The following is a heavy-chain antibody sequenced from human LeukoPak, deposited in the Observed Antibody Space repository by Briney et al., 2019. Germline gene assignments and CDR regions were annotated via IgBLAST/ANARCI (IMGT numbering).Heavy chain of an antibody. J-gene: IGHJ4*02. V-gene: IGHV4-39*01. CDR3: ARQYSSTRPGDFDY. CDR2: IYHSGYT. Sequence: SETLSLTCTVSGGSINSSSYYWGWIRQPPGEALEWIGSIYHSGYTYYNPSLKSRVTISVDTSKSQFSLKLTSVTAADTAIYYCARQYSSTRPGDFDYWGQGTLVTVSS. D-gene: IGHD6-19*01. CDR1: GGSINSSSYY.